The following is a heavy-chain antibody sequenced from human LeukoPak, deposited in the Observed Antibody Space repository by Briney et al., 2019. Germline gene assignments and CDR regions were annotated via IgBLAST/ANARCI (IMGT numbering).Heavy chain of an antibody. J-gene: IGHJ4*02. CDR3: ARGDDIVVVPAAMTFDY. V-gene: IGHV5-51*01. CDR2: IYPGDSDT. CDR1: GYSFTSYW. D-gene: IGHD2-2*01. Sequence: GESLKISCKGSGYSFTSYWIGWVRQMPGKGLEWMGIIYPGDSDTRYSPSFQGQVTISADKSISTAYLQWSSLKASDTATYYCARGDDIVVVPAAMTFDYWGQGTLVTVSS.